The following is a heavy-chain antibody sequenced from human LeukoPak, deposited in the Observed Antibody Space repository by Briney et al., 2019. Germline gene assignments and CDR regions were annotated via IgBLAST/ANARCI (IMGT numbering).Heavy chain of an antibody. CDR2: TRNKANSYTT. CDR3: ARTAPVALFGELGPSDY. Sequence: PGGSLRLSCAASGFTFSDHYMDWVRQAPGKGLEWVGRTRNKANSYTTEYAASVKGRFTISRDDSKNSLYLQMNSLKTEDTAVYYCARTAPVALFGELGPSDYWGQGTLVTVSS. CDR1: GFTFSDHY. D-gene: IGHD3-10*02. J-gene: IGHJ4*02. V-gene: IGHV3-72*01.